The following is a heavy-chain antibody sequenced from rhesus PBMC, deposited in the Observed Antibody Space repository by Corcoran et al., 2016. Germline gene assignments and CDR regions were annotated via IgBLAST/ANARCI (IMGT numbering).Heavy chain of an antibody. CDR2: ITNTGDRT. Sequence: EVQLVETGGGLVQPGGSLRLSCGASGFPFSRHGMSWVRQAPGKGLEWVSGITNTGDRTFYADSVKGRFTISRDNSKNTLSLQMNSLRAEDTAVYYCSTDPGGVCCTFDYWGQGVLVTVSS. CDR3: STDPGGVCCTFDY. V-gene: IGHV3S5*01. D-gene: IGHD2-39*02. CDR1: GFPFSRHG. J-gene: IGHJ4*01.